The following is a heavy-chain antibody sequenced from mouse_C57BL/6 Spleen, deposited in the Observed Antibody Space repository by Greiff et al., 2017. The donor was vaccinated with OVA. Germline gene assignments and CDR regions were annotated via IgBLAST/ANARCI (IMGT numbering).Heavy chain of an antibody. Sequence: EVKVVESGGGLVKPGGSLKLSCAASGFTFSDYGMHWVRQAPEKGLEWVAYISSGSSTIYYADTVKGRFTISRDNAKNTLFLQMTSLRSEDTAMYYCARREIYYYGSAYWGQGTLVTVSA. CDR2: ISSGSSTI. D-gene: IGHD1-1*01. CDR3: ARREIYYYGSAY. J-gene: IGHJ3*01. V-gene: IGHV5-17*01. CDR1: GFTFSDYG.